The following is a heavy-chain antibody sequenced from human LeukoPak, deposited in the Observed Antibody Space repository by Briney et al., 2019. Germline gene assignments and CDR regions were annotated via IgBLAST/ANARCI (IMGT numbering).Heavy chain of an antibody. Sequence: SETLSLTCAVYGGSFSGYYWSRIRQPPGKGLEWIGEINHSGSTNYNPSLKSRVTISVDTSKNQFSLKLSSVTAADTAVYYCARGAQTVDTPVAGIDYWGQGTLVTVSS. D-gene: IGHD6-19*01. CDR3: ARGAQTVDTPVAGIDY. J-gene: IGHJ4*02. CDR1: GGSFSGYY. CDR2: INHSGST. V-gene: IGHV4-34*01.